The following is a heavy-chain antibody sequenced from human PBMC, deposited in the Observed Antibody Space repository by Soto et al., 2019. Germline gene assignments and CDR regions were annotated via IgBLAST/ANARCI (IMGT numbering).Heavy chain of an antibody. Sequence: QVQLVQSEGELRQPGASVTVSCRASVYTFTIYGILWVRHAPGQGLEWMGYIRPNSGATTYAQNLQGRLTLTTDTSTSTAYMELRSLSSDDTAIYYCVREMWTRSGPQNFFDYCGLGALVTVSS. CDR1: VYTFTIYG. J-gene: IGHJ4*02. D-gene: IGHD6-25*01. CDR3: VREMWTRSGPQNFFDY. V-gene: IGHV1-18*01. CDR2: IRPNSGAT.